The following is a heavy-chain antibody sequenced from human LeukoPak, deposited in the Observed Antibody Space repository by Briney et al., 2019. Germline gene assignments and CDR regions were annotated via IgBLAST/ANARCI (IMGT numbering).Heavy chain of an antibody. J-gene: IGHJ1*01. D-gene: IGHD6-19*01. CDR1: GFSFSGSA. Sequence: PGGSLRLSCAASGFSFSGSAMHWVRQASAKGLEWVGRIRSKANNYATAYAASVKGRFTISRDDSKNTAYLQMNSLKTEDTAVYYCARLHSSGWYLGDGEAFEFQHWGQGTLVTVSS. CDR2: IRSKANNYAT. V-gene: IGHV3-73*01. CDR3: ARLHSSGWYLGDGEAFEFQH.